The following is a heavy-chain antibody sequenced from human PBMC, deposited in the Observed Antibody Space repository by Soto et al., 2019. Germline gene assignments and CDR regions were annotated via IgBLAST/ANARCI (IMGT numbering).Heavy chain of an antibody. V-gene: IGHV1-18*01. CDR3: ARDVSVGWLGTFDY. CDR1: GYTFTSYG. CDR2: ISAYNGNT. J-gene: IGHJ4*02. D-gene: IGHD6-19*01. Sequence: QVQLVQSGAEVKKPGASVKVSCKASGYTFTSYGISWVRQAPGQGLEWMGWISAYNGNTNYARKLQGRVTMTTDTPTSTAYMELRSLRSDDTAGYYGARDVSVGWLGTFDYWCQGTLVTVSS.